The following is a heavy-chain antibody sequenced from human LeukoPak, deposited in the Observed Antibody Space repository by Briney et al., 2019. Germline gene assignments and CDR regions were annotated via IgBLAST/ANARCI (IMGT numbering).Heavy chain of an antibody. CDR3: ARVGPDYGRFDY. D-gene: IGHD4-17*01. J-gene: IGHJ4*02. Sequence: SVKVSCKASGGTFSSYAISWVRRAPGQGLEWMGRIIPILGIANYAQKFQGRVTITADKSTSTAYMELSSLRSEDTAVYYCARVGPDYGRFDYWGQGTLVTVSS. V-gene: IGHV1-69*04. CDR2: IIPILGIA. CDR1: GGTFSSYA.